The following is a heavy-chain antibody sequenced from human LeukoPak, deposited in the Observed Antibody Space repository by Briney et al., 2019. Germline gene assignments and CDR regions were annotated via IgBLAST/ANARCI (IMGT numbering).Heavy chain of an antibody. D-gene: IGHD3-10*01. CDR2: ISAYNGNT. J-gene: IGHJ5*02. Sequence: KVSCKASGYTFTSYGISWVRQAPGQGLEWMGWISAYNGNTNYAQKLQGRVTMTTDTSTSTAYMELRSLRSDDTAVYYCAREIRYYGSGSYYNWFDPWGQGTLVTVSS. V-gene: IGHV1-18*01. CDR3: AREIRYYGSGSYYNWFDP. CDR1: GYTFTSYG.